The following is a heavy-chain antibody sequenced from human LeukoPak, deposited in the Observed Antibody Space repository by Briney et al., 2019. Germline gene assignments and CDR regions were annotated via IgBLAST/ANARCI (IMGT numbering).Heavy chain of an antibody. CDR3: ARASYSYDINGRVPLDY. J-gene: IGHJ4*02. CDR1: GYSISTGYY. V-gene: IGHV4-38-2*02. D-gene: IGHD3-22*01. CDR2: FYHGGST. Sequence: SETLSLTCTVSGYSISTGYYWDWIRQPPGKGLEWIGTFYHGGSTYYNPSLKSRVTISVDTSKNQFSLNLTSVTAADTAVYYCARASYSYDINGRVPLDYWGQGTLVTVSS.